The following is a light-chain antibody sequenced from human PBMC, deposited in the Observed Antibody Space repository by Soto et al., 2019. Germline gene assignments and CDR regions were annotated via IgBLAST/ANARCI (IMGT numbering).Light chain of an antibody. CDR3: QQANSFPGT. CDR2: AAS. V-gene: IGKV1-39*01. Sequence: DIQMTQSPSSLSASVGDRVTITCRASQSISSYLNWYQQKPGKAPKLLIYAASSLQSGVPSRFSGSGSGTDFTLTISSLQPEDFATYYCQQANSFPGTFGQGTKLEIK. CDR1: QSISSY. J-gene: IGKJ2*02.